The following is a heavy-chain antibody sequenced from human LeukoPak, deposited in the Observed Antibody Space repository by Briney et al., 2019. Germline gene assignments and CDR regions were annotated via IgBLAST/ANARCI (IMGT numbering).Heavy chain of an antibody. J-gene: IGHJ4*02. CDR3: ARSGVGARRRIDY. Sequence: GASVKVSCKASGYTFTSYDINWVRQATGQGLAWMGWMNPNSGNTGYAQKFQGRVTMTRSTSINTAYMELNSLTSEDTAVYYCARSGVGARRRIDYWGQGSLVTVSS. CDR2: MNPNSGNT. V-gene: IGHV1-8*01. CDR1: GYTFTSYD. D-gene: IGHD1-26*01.